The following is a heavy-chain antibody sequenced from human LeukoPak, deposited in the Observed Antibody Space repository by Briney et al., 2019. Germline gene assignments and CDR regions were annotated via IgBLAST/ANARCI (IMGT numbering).Heavy chain of an antibody. Sequence: SETLSLTCTVSGASIGDYYWNWIRQPAGKGLEWIGRIYISGSTNYNPSLRSRVTMSIDTSKNQFSLKLTSMTAADSAVYYCARGGVTNFFDYWGQGTLVTVSS. CDR3: ARGGVTNFFDY. CDR1: GASIGDYY. J-gene: IGHJ4*02. V-gene: IGHV4-4*07. CDR2: IYISGST. D-gene: IGHD4-23*01.